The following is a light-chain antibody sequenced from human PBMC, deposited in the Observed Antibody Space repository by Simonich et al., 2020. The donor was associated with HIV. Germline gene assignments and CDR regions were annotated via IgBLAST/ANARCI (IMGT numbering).Light chain of an antibody. J-gene: IGKJ4*01. CDR3: QQFNSFPLT. Sequence: DIVMTQSPDSLAVSLGERATINCKSSQNVLYNSNNKNYLAWYQQKPGQPPKLLIYWASTRESGVPDRFSGSGSGTDFTLTISSLQAEDVAIYYCQQFNSFPLTFGGGTEVEIK. V-gene: IGKV4-1*01. CDR1: QNVLYNSNNKNY. CDR2: WAS.